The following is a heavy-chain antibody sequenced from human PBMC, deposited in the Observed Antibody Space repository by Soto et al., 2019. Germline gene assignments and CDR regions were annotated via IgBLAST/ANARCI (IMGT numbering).Heavy chain of an antibody. CDR3: ALGYSYGST. CDR2: MSYDGSDK. Sequence: QVQLVESGGGVVQPGRSLRLSCAASGFTFSSYGMQWVRQAPGKGLEWVALMSYDGSDKYYADSVKGRFTISRDNSKNTVYLQMNSLRPEDTAVYYCALGYSYGSTWGQGTLVTVSS. J-gene: IGHJ5*02. CDR1: GFTFSSYG. V-gene: IGHV3-30*03. D-gene: IGHD5-18*01.